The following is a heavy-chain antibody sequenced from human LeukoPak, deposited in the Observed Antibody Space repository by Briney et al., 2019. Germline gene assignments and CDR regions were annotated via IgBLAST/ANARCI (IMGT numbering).Heavy chain of an antibody. J-gene: IGHJ4*02. CDR2: ISSNSDNT. D-gene: IGHD7-27*01. V-gene: IGHV1-18*01. CDR1: GYTCTSHG. CDR3: ARDWGSIKVIADY. Sequence: ASVNVACKATGYTCTSHGISWVRQAPGQGLEWMGWISSNSDNTNYAQKLQGRVTMTTDTSTSTAYMELRSLRSDDTALYFCARDWGSIKVIADYWGQGTLVTVSS.